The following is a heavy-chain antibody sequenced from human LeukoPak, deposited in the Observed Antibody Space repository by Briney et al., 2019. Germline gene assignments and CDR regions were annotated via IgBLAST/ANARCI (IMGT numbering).Heavy chain of an antibody. J-gene: IGHJ5*02. CDR1: GGSISSGSYY. Sequence: PSETLSLTCTVSGGSISSGSYYWSWIRQPAGKGLEWIGRIYTSGSTNYNPSLKSRVTISVDTSKNQFSLKLNSVTAADTAVYYCARDRLQLQSWGQGTLVTVSS. V-gene: IGHV4-61*02. D-gene: IGHD1-1*01. CDR3: ARDRLQLQS. CDR2: IYTSGST.